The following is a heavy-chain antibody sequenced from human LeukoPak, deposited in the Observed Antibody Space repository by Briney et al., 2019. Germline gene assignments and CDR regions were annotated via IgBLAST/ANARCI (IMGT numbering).Heavy chain of an antibody. CDR1: GFTFSSYG. Sequence: GGSLRLSCAASGFTFSSYGMHWVRPAPGKGLEWVAVISYDGSNKYYADSVKGRFTISRDNSKNTLYLQMNSLRAKDTAVYYCAKTRAGPYDNWGQGTLVTVSS. CDR2: ISYDGSNK. D-gene: IGHD2-2*01. V-gene: IGHV3-30*18. J-gene: IGHJ4*02. CDR3: AKTRAGPYDN.